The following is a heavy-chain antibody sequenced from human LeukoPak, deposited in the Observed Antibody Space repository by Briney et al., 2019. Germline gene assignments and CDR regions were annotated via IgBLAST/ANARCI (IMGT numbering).Heavy chain of an antibody. V-gene: IGHV1-69*05. CDR3: ARDRSSSWSTFDY. J-gene: IGHJ4*02. CDR1: GGTFSSYA. Sequence: ASVKVSCKASGGTFSSYAISWVRQAPGQGLEWMGRIIPIFGTANYAQKFQGRVTITTDESMSTAYMELSSLRSEDTAVYYCARDRSSSWSTFDYWGQGTLVTVSS. D-gene: IGHD6-13*01. CDR2: IIPIFGTA.